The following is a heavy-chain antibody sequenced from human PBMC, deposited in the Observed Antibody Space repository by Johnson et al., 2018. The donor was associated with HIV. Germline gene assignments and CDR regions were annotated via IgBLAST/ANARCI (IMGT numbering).Heavy chain of an antibody. D-gene: IGHD3-22*01. CDR3: AIPYYYDSGAYH. CDR1: GFTFANYA. CDR2: ISRYGSST. J-gene: IGHJ3*01. Sequence: VQLVESGGGVVQPGRSLRLSCAASGFTFANYALHWVRQAPGTGLEYVAAISRYGSSTYYADSVKGRFTISRADYKNTLFLEMGSLRAEDMAVYYCAIPYYYDSGAYHWGQGTMVTVSS. V-gene: IGHV3-64*07.